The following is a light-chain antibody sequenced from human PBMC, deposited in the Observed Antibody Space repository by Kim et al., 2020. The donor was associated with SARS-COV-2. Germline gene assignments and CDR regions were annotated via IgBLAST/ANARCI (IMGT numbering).Light chain of an antibody. J-gene: IGLJ3*02. CDR2: LNSDGSH. Sequence: SVKLTCTLSSGHNSYAIAWHQQQPEKGPRYLMKLNSDGSHSKGDGIPDRFSGSSSGAGRYLTISSLQSEDEADYYCQTWGTGIWVFGGGTKLTVL. CDR1: SGHNSYA. CDR3: QTWGTGIWV. V-gene: IGLV4-69*01.